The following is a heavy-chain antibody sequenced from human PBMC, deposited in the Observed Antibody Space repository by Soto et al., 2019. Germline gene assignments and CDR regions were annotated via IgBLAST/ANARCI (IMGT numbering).Heavy chain of an antibody. D-gene: IGHD3-9*01. J-gene: IGHJ3*01. V-gene: IGHV1-46*01. CDR2: INPSRGSA. CDR3: ARPLIGDTIDL. CDR1: GYTFFKYF. Sequence: ASVKVSCKASGYTFFKYFIHWVRQAPGQGLEWIGIINPSRGSATYGPIFQGRVSLTTDMPTSTVYMELSSLRSEDTAIYYCARPLIGDTIDLWGQGTSVTVSS.